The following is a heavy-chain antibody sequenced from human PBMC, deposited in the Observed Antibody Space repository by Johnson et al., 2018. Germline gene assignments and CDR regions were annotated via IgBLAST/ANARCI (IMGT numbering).Heavy chain of an antibody. CDR2: LYNSGRT. Sequence: LQESGPGLVKPSQTLSLTCTVSGGSVNSGSFYWNWIRQPPGKGLEWIGFLYNSGRTNYNHSPKSRVTISVDTSKNQFSLRLSSVTAADTAVYYCASAPYDSSGYPYFQHWGQGTLVTVSS. V-gene: IGHV4-61*01. CDR3: ASAPYDSSGYPYFQH. D-gene: IGHD3-22*01. CDR1: GGSVNSGSFY. J-gene: IGHJ1*01.